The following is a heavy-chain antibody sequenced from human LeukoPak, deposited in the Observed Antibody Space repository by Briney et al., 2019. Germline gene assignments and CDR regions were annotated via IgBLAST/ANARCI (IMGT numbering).Heavy chain of an antibody. V-gene: IGHV3-33*01. J-gene: IGHJ4*02. Sequence: PGGSLRLSCAASGFTFSSYGMHWVRQAPGKGLEWVAVIWYDGSNKYYADSVKGRFTISRDNSKNTLYLQMNSLRAEDTAVYYCAREHSYGYVYDYWGQGILVTVSS. CDR1: GFTFSSYG. CDR2: IWYDGSNK. D-gene: IGHD5-18*01. CDR3: AREHSYGYVYDY.